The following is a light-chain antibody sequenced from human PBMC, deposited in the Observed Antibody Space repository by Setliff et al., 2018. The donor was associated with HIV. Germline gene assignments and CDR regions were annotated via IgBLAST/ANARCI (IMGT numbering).Light chain of an antibody. Sequence: QSALTQPASVSGSPGQSITISCTGTSNDFGSYDYVSWYQHQPGKAPQLIIYEVSSRPSGISSRFSGSKSGNTASLTISGLQAEDEADYYCGSCTTTSPCAFGTGTKVTVL. V-gene: IGLV2-14*01. CDR2: EVS. CDR3: GSCTTTSPCA. J-gene: IGLJ1*01. CDR1: SNDFGSYDY.